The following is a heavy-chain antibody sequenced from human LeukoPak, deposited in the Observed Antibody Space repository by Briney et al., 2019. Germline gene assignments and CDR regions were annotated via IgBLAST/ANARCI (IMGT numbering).Heavy chain of an antibody. CDR3: ARTSSSSWSYGMDV. J-gene: IGHJ6*02. Sequence: PSETLSLTCTVSDGSISSYYWSWIRQPAGKGLEWIGRIYPSGSTNYNPSLRGRVTMSVDTSKNQFSLKLTSVTAADTAVYYCARTSSSSWSYGMDVWGQASTATVSS. V-gene: IGHV4-4*07. D-gene: IGHD6-13*01. CDR2: IYPSGST. CDR1: DGSISSYY.